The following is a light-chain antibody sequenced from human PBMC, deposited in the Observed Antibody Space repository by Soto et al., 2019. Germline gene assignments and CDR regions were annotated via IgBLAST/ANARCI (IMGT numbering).Light chain of an antibody. CDR2: EVS. V-gene: IGLV2-14*01. Sequence: QSALTQPASVSGSPGQSITISCTGNSSDVGGYNYVSWYQQHPGKAPKLMIYEVSNRTSGVSNRFSGSKSGNTASLTISGLQSEDEADYYCSSYTSSSTVVFGGGTKLTVL. CDR3: SSYTSSSTVV. J-gene: IGLJ2*01. CDR1: SSDVGGYNY.